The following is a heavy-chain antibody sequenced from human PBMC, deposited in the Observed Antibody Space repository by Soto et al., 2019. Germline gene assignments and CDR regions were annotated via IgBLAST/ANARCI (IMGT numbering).Heavy chain of an antibody. V-gene: IGHV3-73*01. D-gene: IGHD1-26*01. CDR3: AIEGAGFGH. Sequence: DVQLVESGGGLVQPWGSVRLSCAASGFSISVSSMHWVRHASGKGLEWLGRIRSKTYNYATTYSESVKDRFIISRDDSQDTMFLQMSSLRTEDTAMSYCAIEGAGFGHWGQGTRVTVSS. CDR2: IRSKTYNYAT. J-gene: IGHJ4*02. CDR1: GFSISVSS.